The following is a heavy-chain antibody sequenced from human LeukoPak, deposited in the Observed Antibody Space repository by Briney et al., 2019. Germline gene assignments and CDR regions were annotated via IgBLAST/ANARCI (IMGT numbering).Heavy chain of an antibody. D-gene: IGHD2-15*01. V-gene: IGHV3-23*01. Sequence: GSLRLSCAASGFTFISSAMSWVRQAPGKGLEWVSAISNNGGYTYYADSVQGRFTISRDNSKSTLCLQMNSLRAEDTAVYYCAKQLGYCSDGSCYFPYWGQGTLVTVSS. CDR3: AKQLGYCSDGSCYFPY. CDR1: GFTFISSA. J-gene: IGHJ4*02. CDR2: ISNNGGYT.